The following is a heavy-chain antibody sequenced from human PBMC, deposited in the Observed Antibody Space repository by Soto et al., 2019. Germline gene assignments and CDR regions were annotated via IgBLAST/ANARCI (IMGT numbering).Heavy chain of an antibody. Sequence: SVKVSCKASGGTFSSYAISWVRQAPGQGLEWMGGIIPIFCTANYAQKFQGRVTITADESTSTAYMELSSLRSEDTAVYYCASHGLRAARRDYYYYGMDVWGQGTTVTVSS. V-gene: IGHV1-69*13. CDR3: ASHGLRAARRDYYYYGMDV. CDR2: IIPIFCTA. D-gene: IGHD6-6*01. CDR1: GGTFSSYA. J-gene: IGHJ6*02.